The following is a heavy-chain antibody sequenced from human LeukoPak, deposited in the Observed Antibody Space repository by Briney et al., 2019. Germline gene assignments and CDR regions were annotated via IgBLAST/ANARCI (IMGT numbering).Heavy chain of an antibody. CDR2: ISSDGGRT. D-gene: IGHD6-13*01. V-gene: IGHV3-64*01. Sequence: PGGSLRLSCAASGFTFSSYAMHWVRQAPRKGLEFVSAISSDGGRTYYAHSVKGRYTISRDNSKNTLYLQMCSLRDEDMAVYDCARGSHRSYSSILYSLWGQGTLVTVSS. CDR3: ARGSHRSYSSILYSL. J-gene: IGHJ4*02. CDR1: GFTFSSYA.